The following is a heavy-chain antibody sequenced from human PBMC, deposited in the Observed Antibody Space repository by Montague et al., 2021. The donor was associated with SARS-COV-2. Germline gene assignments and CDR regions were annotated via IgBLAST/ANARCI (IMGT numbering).Heavy chain of an antibody. Sequence: PALVKPTQTLTLTCTFSGFSLSTRGVGVGWIRQPPGKALEWLALIYWDDDKRYSPSLKSRLTITKDTSKNQVVLTMTNTDPVDTATYYCAHRRGLLRSDAFDIWGQGTMVTVSS. V-gene: IGHV2-5*02. CDR3: AHRRGLLRSDAFDI. CDR2: IYWDDDK. J-gene: IGHJ3*02. D-gene: IGHD1-26*01. CDR1: GFSLSTRGVG.